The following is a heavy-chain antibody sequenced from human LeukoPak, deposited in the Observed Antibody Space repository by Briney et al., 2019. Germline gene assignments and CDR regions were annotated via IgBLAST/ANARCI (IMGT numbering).Heavy chain of an antibody. D-gene: IGHD1/OR15-1a*01. Sequence: ASVKVSCKASGGTFSSYAISWVRQAPGQGLEWMGGIIPIFGTANYAQKFQGRVTITTDESTSTAYMELSSLRSEDTAVYYCARASLKEHRFDYWGQGTLVTVSS. J-gene: IGHJ4*02. V-gene: IGHV1-69*05. CDR1: GGTFSSYA. CDR3: ARASLKEHRFDY. CDR2: IIPIFGTA.